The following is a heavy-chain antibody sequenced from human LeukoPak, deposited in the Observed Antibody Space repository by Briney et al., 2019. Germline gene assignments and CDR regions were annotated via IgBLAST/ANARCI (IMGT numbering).Heavy chain of an antibody. J-gene: IGHJ4*02. D-gene: IGHD4-23*01. CDR3: AAWGVDYGGNFDYSDY. CDR2: IYHTGTT. CDR1: GGSIMTTHW. Sequence: PSGTLSLTCAVSGGSIMTTHWWSWVRQPPGKGLEWIGEIYHTGTTNYSPSLKSRLIISVDTSTNQFSLKLSSVTAADTATYYCAAWGVDYGGNFDYSDYWGQGTLVTVSA. V-gene: IGHV4-4*02.